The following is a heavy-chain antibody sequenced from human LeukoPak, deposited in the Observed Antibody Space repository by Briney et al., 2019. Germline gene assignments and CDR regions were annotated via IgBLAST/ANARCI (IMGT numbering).Heavy chain of an antibody. Sequence: SETLSLTCAVYGGSFSGYYWSWIRQPPGKGLEWIGEINHSGSTNYNPSLKSRVTIPVDTSKNQFSLKLSSVTAADTAVYYCARRLRTTGTKRQWFDPWGQGTLVTVSS. CDR3: ARRLRTTGTKRQWFDP. CDR2: INHSGST. CDR1: GGSFSGYY. V-gene: IGHV4-34*01. J-gene: IGHJ5*02. D-gene: IGHD1-1*01.